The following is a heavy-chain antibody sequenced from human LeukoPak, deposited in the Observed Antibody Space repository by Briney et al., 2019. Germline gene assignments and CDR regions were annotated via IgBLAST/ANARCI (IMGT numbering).Heavy chain of an antibody. CDR3: ATYSSSNGREFQY. Sequence: GGSLRLSCAASGFTLSNHWMIWVRQAPGKGLECVGNIKQDGIEKYYLDSVKGRFTISRDNAKNSVYLQMNSLRVEDTAVYYCATYSSSNGREFQYWGQGTLVTVSS. V-gene: IGHV3-7*01. CDR1: GFTLSNHW. J-gene: IGHJ1*01. D-gene: IGHD2-2*01. CDR2: IKQDGIEK.